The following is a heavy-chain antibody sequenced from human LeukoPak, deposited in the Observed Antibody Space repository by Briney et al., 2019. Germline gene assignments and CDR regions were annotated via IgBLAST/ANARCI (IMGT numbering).Heavy chain of an antibody. CDR1: GYTFTSYA. CDR3: ARDRVLLWFGESYYFDY. V-gene: IGHV7-4-1*02. Sequence: GASVKVSCKASGYTFTSYAMNWVRQAPGQGLEWMGWINTNTGNPTYAQGFIGRFVFSLDTSVSTAYLQISSLKAEDTAVYYCARDRVLLWFGESYYFDYWGRGTLVTVSS. J-gene: IGHJ4*02. CDR2: INTNTGNP. D-gene: IGHD3-10*01.